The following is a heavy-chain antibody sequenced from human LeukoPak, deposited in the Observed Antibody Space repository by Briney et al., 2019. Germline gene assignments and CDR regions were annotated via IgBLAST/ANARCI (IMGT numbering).Heavy chain of an antibody. CDR3: AKLNRGTASPYYFDY. Sequence: GGSLRLSCAASGFTFSIYAMSWVRQAPGKGLEWVATIGGGGGRAYYADSVKGRFAISRDESKNTLYLQMNSLRAEDTAVYYCAKLNRGTASPYYFDYWGQGTLVTVSS. J-gene: IGHJ4*02. CDR1: GFTFSIYA. V-gene: IGHV3-23*01. D-gene: IGHD2-15*01. CDR2: IGGGGGRA.